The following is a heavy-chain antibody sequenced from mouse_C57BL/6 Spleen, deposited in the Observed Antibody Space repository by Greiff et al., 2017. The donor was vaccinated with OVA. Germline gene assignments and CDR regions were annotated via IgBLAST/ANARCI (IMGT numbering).Heavy chain of an antibody. Sequence: VKLMESGPELVKPGASVKISCKASGYAFSSSWMNWVKQRPGKGLEWIGRIYPGDGDTNYNGKFKGKATLTADKSSSTAYMQLSSLTSEDSAVYFCAQGDWDWFAYWGQGTLVTVSA. J-gene: IGHJ3*01. V-gene: IGHV1-82*01. CDR3: AQGDWDWFAY. CDR2: IYPGDGDT. D-gene: IGHD4-1*01. CDR1: GYAFSSSW.